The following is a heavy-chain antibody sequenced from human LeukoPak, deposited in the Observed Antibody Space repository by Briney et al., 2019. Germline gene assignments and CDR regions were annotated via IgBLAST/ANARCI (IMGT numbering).Heavy chain of an antibody. CDR3: ARGGSVRRGSDFDY. CDR2: ISSSSSYI. V-gene: IGHV3-21*04. Sequence: GGSLRLSCAASGFTFSSYSMNWVRQAPGKGLEWVSSISSSSSYIYYADSVKGRFTISRDNAKNSLYLQMNSLRSEDTAVYYCARGGSVRRGSDFDYWGQGTLVTVSS. CDR1: GFTFSSYS. J-gene: IGHJ4*02. D-gene: IGHD2-8*02.